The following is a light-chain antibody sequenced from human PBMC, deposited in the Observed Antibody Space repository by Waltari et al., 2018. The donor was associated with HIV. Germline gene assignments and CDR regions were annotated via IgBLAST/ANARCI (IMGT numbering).Light chain of an antibody. CDR2: GAS. V-gene: IGKV3-20*01. CDR1: RNVSRPP. Sequence: VLTQSPGTLSLPPGARATLSCRPSRNVSRPPLAWYQPKPGQAPRLLPDGASGRAPGIPERLSGGGYGTDFTLAISRLEPEDFAVYYCQQYGSSPAWTCGQGTKGEI. J-gene: IGKJ1*01. CDR3: QQYGSSPAWT.